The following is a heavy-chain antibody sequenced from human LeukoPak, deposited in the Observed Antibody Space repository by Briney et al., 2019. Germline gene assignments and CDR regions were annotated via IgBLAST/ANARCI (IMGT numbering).Heavy chain of an antibody. CDR1: GCTFTSYG. J-gene: IGHJ1*01. V-gene: IGHV1-69*05. Sequence: ASVKVSCKASGCTFTSYGISWVRQAPGQGLEWMGGIIPYIGTANYAQKFQGRVTITTDESTSTAYMDLSSLRSEDTAVYYCATVGYSSSSSTHWGQGTLVTVSS. D-gene: IGHD6-6*01. CDR3: ATVGYSSSSSTH. CDR2: IIPYIGTA.